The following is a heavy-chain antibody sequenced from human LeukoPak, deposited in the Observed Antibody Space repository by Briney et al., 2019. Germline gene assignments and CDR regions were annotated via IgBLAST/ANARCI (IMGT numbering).Heavy chain of an antibody. CDR2: INPNSGGT. V-gene: IGHV1-2*02. J-gene: IGHJ4*02. CDR3: AREEGIYGSGSYCLDY. D-gene: IGHD3-10*01. Sequence: ASVKVSCKASGYTFTGYYMHWVRQAPGQGLEWMGWINPNSGGTNYAQKFQGRVTMTRDTSISTAYMELSRLRSDDTAVYYCAREEGIYGSGSYCLDYWGQGTLVTVSS. CDR1: GYTFTGYY.